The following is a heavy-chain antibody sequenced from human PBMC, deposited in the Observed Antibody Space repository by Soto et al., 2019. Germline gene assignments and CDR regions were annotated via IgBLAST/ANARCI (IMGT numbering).Heavy chain of an antibody. CDR2: IFYNGTT. V-gene: IGHV4-61*01. J-gene: IGHJ4*02. D-gene: IGHD1-26*01. CDR3: ARGWDVKYFDH. CDR1: GVSVSGSSC. Sequence: PSETLSLTCTVSGVSVSGSSCWTWIRQAPGKGLEWIGCIFYNGTTNYNPSLRSPVTISVDTSKNQFSLKVTSVTAADTAVYWCARGWDVKYFDHWGQGTLVTVS.